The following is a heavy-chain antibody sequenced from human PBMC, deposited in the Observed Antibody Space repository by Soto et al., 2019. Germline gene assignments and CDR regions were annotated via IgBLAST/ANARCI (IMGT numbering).Heavy chain of an antibody. D-gene: IGHD3-3*01. J-gene: IGHJ6*02. CDR1: GGSLSHYY. V-gene: IGHV4-34*01. CDR3: VREGDYDVWGNYYSMDV. CDR2: INHSGST. Sequence: QVQLQQWGAGLLKPSETLSLTCAVYGGSLSHYYWSWIRQSPGKGLEWIGEINHSGSTNYNPSRKSRVTIAVETSKNQFSLKLRYVTAADTAVYYCVREGDYDVWGNYYSMDVWGQGATVTVSS.